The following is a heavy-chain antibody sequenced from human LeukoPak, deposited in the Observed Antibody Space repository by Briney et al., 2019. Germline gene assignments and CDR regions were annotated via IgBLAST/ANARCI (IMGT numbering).Heavy chain of an antibody. CDR1: GGSISSGGYS. D-gene: IGHD1-26*01. Sequence: SETLSLTCAVSGGSISSGGYSWSWIRQPPGKGLEWIGYIYYSGSTNYNPSLKSRVTISVDTSKNQFSLKLSSVTAADTAVYYCARGPWELPSNWGQGTLVTVSS. CDR3: ARGPWELPSN. V-gene: IGHV4-61*08. CDR2: IYYSGST. J-gene: IGHJ4*02.